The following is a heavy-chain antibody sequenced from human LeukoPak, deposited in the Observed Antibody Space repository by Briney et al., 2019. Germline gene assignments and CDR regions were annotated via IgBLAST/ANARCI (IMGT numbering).Heavy chain of an antibody. Sequence: GGSLRLSCAASGISFSSYSMNWVRQAPGKGLEWVSSISSTGANIYYADSVKGRFTISRDNAKNSLYLQMNSLRAEDTAVYYCARDKGRVVVNVDDAFDIWGQGTMVTVSS. J-gene: IGHJ3*02. D-gene: IGHD3-22*01. CDR1: GISFSSYS. CDR2: ISSTGANI. CDR3: ARDKGRVVVNVDDAFDI. V-gene: IGHV3-21*01.